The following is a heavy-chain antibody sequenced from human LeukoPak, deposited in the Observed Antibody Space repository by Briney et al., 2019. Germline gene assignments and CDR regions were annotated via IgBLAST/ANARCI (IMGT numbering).Heavy chain of an antibody. CDR3: ARYRLLRFLEWRYYYGMDV. CDR1: GYIVTGYG. D-gene: IGHD3-3*01. Sequence: AVMAFCTSSGYIVTGYGIDWVRQATGQGLEWMGWMNPNSGNTGYAQKFQGRVTMTRNTSISTAYMELSSLRSEDTAVYYCARYRLLRFLEWRYYYGMDVWGQGTTVTVSS. V-gene: IGHV1-8*01. CDR2: MNPNSGNT. J-gene: IGHJ6*02.